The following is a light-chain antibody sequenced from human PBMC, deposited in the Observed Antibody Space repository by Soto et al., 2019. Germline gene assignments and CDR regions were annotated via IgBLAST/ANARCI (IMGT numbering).Light chain of an antibody. V-gene: IGLV2-14*01. CDR3: FSYTSSGTYV. CDR2: EVS. J-gene: IGLJ1*01. Sequence: QSVLTQPASVSGSPGQSITISCTGTSSDVGNYKYVSWYQQHPGKAPKLMIYEVSNRPSGVSNRFSGSKSGNTASLTISGLQADDETDYYCFSYTSSGTYVFGPGTKVTV. CDR1: SSDVGNYKY.